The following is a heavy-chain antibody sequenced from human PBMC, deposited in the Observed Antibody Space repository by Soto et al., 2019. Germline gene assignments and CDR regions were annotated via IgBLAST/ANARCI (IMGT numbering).Heavy chain of an antibody. V-gene: IGHV3-23*01. CDR3: AKDRDDYRNYVFDY. Sequence: GGSLRLSCAACGFTFTNYAMTWVRQAPGKGLEWVSISSGSGSGGSTNYADSVKGRFTISRDNSKNTLYLQMNSLRVEDTAVYYCAKDRDDYRNYVFDYWGQGTLVTVPQ. CDR1: GFTFTNYA. D-gene: IGHD4-4*01. CDR2: SSGSGSGGST. J-gene: IGHJ4*02.